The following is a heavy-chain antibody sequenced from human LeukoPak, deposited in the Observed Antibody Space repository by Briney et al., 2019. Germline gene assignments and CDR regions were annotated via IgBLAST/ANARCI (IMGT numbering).Heavy chain of an antibody. D-gene: IGHD6-25*01. J-gene: IGHJ4*02. V-gene: IGHV3-9*01. CDR2: IRWNSGSI. CDR3: AKDTVSSGVDY. CDR1: GFTFDDYA. Sequence: GRSLRLSCAASGFTFDDYAMHWVRQAPGKGLEWVSGIRWNSGSIGYADSVKGRFTISRDNAKNSLYLQMNSLRAEDTALYYCAKDTVSSGVDYWGQGTLVTVSS.